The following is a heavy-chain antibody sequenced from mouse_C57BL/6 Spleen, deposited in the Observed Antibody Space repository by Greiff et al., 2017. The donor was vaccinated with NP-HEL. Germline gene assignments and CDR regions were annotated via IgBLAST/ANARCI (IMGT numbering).Heavy chain of an antibody. V-gene: IGHV1-82*01. D-gene: IGHD2-4*01. CDR3: ARCDYDSAWFAY. CDR2: IYPGDGDT. J-gene: IGHJ3*01. Sequence: VQLQESGPELVKPGASVKISCKASGYAFSSSWMNWVKQRPGKGLEWIGRIYPGDGDTNYNGKFKGKATLTADKSSSTAYMQLSSLTSEDSAVYFCARCDYDSAWFAYWGQGTLVTVSA. CDR1: GYAFSSSW.